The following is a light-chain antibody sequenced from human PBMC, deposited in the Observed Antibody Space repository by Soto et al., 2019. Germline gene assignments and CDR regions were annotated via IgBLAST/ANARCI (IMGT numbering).Light chain of an antibody. CDR1: QSLNSW. V-gene: IGKV1-5*03. J-gene: IGKJ1*01. Sequence: DIQMTQSPSTLSASVGDRVTITCRASQSLNSWLAWYQHKPGKAPKLLIHKASILASGVPSRFGGSESGAEFTLTISSLQPDDFATYYCQHYIGYSGMFGQGTKVDIK. CDR3: QHYIGYSGM. CDR2: KAS.